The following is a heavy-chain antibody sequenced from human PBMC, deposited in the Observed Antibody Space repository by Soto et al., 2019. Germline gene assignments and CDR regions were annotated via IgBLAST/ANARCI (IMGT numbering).Heavy chain of an antibody. D-gene: IGHD3-22*01. Sequence: QVQLQESGPGLVKPSQTLSLTCTVSGASVSGGDSYWSWLRQPPGKALEWIGYTSFSGYTSYTPSLKSRVTISVDMSKSQFSLRLTSVTAADTAIYYCVRGGNPYHYATSGPGTFDKWGQGTLVSVSS. CDR1: GASVSGGDSY. CDR2: TSFSGYT. J-gene: IGHJ4*02. V-gene: IGHV4-30-4*01. CDR3: VRGGNPYHYATSGPGTFDK.